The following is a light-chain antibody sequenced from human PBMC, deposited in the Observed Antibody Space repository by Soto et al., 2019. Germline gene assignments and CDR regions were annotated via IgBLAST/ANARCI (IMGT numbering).Light chain of an antibody. CDR3: TSYISSSAFFV. CDR1: ASDIGRYDY. CDR2: EVS. V-gene: IGLV2-14*03. J-gene: IGLJ1*01. Sequence: QSVLTQPASVSGSPGQSVTISCTGSASDIGRYDYVSWYQQYPGNTPKLLIYEVSHRPSGVSDRFSGSKSGDTDSLTISGVQFQDEATYYCTSYISSSAFFVFGTGTKVTVL.